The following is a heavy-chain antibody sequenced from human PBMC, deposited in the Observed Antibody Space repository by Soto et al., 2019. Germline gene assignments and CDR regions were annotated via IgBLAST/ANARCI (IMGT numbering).Heavy chain of an antibody. CDR2: IVVGSGNT. CDR3: AASAMTTVTTIGY. V-gene: IGHV1-58*02. J-gene: IGHJ4*02. D-gene: IGHD4-17*01. Sequence: SVKVSCKASGFTFTSSAMQWVRQARGQRLEWIGWIVVGSGNTNYAQKFQERVTITRDMSTSTAYMELSSLRSEDTAVYYCAASAMTTVTTIGYWGQGTLVTVS. CDR1: GFTFTSSA.